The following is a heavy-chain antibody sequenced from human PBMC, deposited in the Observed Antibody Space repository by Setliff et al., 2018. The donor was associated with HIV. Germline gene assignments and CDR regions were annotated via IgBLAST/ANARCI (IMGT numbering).Heavy chain of an antibody. CDR2: MSPYNGDT. D-gene: IGHD4-17*01. CDR3: ARDRGRYGDYRDFDY. V-gene: IGHV1-18*01. Sequence: GASVKVSCKASGYPFSGYGISWVRQALGQGLEWVGWMSPYNGDTNYAQSFQGRVTMTRDTSTNTAYMELSSLRSEDTAVYYCARDRGRYGDYRDFDYWGQGALVTVSS. J-gene: IGHJ4*02. CDR1: GYPFSGYG.